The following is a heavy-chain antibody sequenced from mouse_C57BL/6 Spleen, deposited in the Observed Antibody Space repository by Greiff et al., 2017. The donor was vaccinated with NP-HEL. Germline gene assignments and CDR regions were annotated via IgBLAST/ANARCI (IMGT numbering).Heavy chain of an antibody. J-gene: IGHJ4*01. CDR2: FYPGSGSI. D-gene: IGHD1-1*01. V-gene: IGHV1-62-2*01. CDR1: GYTFTEYT. CDR3: ARHEDVVTTVVATDAMDY. Sequence: VQLQQSGAELVKPGASVKLSCKASGYTFTEYTIHWVKQRSGQGLEWIGWFYPGSGSIKYNEKFKDKATLTADKSSSTVYMELSRLTSEDSAVYFCARHEDVVTTVVATDAMDYWGQGTSVTVSS.